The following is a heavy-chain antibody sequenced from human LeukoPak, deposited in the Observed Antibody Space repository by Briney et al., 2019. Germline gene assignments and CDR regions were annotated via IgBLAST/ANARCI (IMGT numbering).Heavy chain of an antibody. J-gene: IGHJ6*02. Sequence: ASVKVSCKASGYTFTGYYMHWVRQAPGQGLEWMGWINPNSGGTNYAQKFQGWVTMTRDTSISTAYMELSRLRSDDTAVYYCARDRASSSDDYYYGMDVWGQGTTVTVSS. CDR2: INPNSGGT. CDR1: GYTFTGYY. V-gene: IGHV1-2*04. D-gene: IGHD2-2*01. CDR3: ARDRASSSDDYYYGMDV.